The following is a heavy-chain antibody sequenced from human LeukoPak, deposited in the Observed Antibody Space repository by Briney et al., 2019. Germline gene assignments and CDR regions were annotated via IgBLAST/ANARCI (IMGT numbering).Heavy chain of an antibody. Sequence: SETLSLTCAVSGGSISSGGYSWSWIRQPPGKGLEWIGYIYHSGSTYYNPSLKSRVTISVDRSKNQFSLKLSSVTAADTAVYYCANSGGSWYNEYFQHWGQGTLVTVSS. D-gene: IGHD6-13*01. J-gene: IGHJ1*01. CDR3: ANSGGSWYNEYFQH. CDR2: IYHSGST. CDR1: GGSISSGGYS. V-gene: IGHV4-30-2*01.